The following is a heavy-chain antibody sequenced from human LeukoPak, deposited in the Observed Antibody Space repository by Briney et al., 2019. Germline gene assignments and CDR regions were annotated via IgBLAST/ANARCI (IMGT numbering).Heavy chain of an antibody. Sequence: PGGSLRLSCAASEYPFSTYVMHWVRQVPGKGLVWVSRISHDGTITSYADSVKGRFTISRDNAKNSLYLQMNSLRAEDTAVYYCAKGTKWSNYAFDIWGQGTMVTVSS. V-gene: IGHV3-74*01. D-gene: IGHD2-15*01. J-gene: IGHJ3*02. CDR3: AKGTKWSNYAFDI. CDR2: ISHDGTIT. CDR1: EYPFSTYV.